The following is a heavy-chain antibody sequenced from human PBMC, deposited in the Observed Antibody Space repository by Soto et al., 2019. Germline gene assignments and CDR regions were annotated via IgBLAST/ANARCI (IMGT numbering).Heavy chain of an antibody. V-gene: IGHV1-69*13. CDR1: GGTFSSYA. CDR3: ARGLQGLPLRP. D-gene: IGHD2-15*01. J-gene: IGHJ5*02. CDR2: IIPIFGTA. Sequence: AASVKVSCKASGGTFSSYAISWVRQAPGQGLEWMGGIIPIFGTANYAQKFQGRVTITADESTSTAYMELSSLRSEDTAVYYCARGLQGLPLRPWGQGTLVTVSS.